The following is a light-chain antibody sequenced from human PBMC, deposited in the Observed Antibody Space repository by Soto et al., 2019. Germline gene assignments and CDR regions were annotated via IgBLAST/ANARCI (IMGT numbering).Light chain of an antibody. Sequence: EVVLTQSPGTLSLSPGERATLSCRASQNVYINSLAWYQQRPGQTPRLLIYGASTRAAAIPDRFSGSGSGADFALSIDGLEPEDFAIYYCQQYGDSPHTFGPGTRVD. CDR1: QNVYINS. V-gene: IGKV3-20*01. CDR3: QQYGDSPHT. CDR2: GAS. J-gene: IGKJ3*01.